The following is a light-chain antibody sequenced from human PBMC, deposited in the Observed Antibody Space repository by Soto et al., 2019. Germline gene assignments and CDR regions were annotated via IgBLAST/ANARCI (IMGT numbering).Light chain of an antibody. CDR2: EDT. J-gene: IGLJ2*01. CDR3: QAWDSSTDRV. V-gene: IGLV3-1*01. CDR1: KLGDKF. Sequence: SYELTQPPSVSVSPGQTASITCPGDKLGDKFACWYQQKPGQSPVLVIYEDTKRPSGIPERFSGSNSGNTATLTISGTQAMDEADYYCQAWDSSTDRVFGGGTKLTVL.